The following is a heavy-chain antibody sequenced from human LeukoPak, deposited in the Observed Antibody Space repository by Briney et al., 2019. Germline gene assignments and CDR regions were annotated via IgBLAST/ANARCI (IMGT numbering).Heavy chain of an antibody. CDR1: KFAFSSYA. V-gene: IGHV3-23*01. J-gene: IGHJ3*02. CDR2: ISGGGGNT. Sequence: PGGSLRLSCAASKFAFSSYAMSWVRQAPGKGLEWVSAISGGGGNTYYADSVKGRFTISRDNSKNTLYLQMNNLRAEDTALYYCARESGYNPEPVAFDIWGQGTTVTVSS. D-gene: IGHD5-24*01. CDR3: ARESGYNPEPVAFDI.